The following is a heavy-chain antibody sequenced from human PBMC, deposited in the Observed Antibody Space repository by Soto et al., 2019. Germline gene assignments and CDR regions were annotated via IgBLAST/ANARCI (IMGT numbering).Heavy chain of an antibody. CDR1: GYTFKSFY. CDR2: INPTDGSV. J-gene: IGHJ5*02. CDR3: ARDFGRHGAVDTTGWFDP. D-gene: IGHD4-17*01. Sequence: QVQLVQSGAEVKKPGASVKVSCTASGYTFKSFYMHWVRQAPGQGLEWIGMINPTDGSVSFAQKFKERVTLTTDRPTSTVYMDLSSLPREDTAVYFCARDFGRHGAVDTTGWFDPWGQGTLVTVSS. V-gene: IGHV1-46*02.